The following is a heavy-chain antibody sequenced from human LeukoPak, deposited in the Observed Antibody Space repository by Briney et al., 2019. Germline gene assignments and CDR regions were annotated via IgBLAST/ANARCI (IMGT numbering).Heavy chain of an antibody. CDR2: IKQDGSEK. J-gene: IGHJ5*01. D-gene: IGHD3-10*01. CDR3: ARARKSGGITMIRGVKDRGWFDS. Sequence: GGSLRLSCAASGCTFRSYWMTWVRQSPGKGLEWVANIKQDGSEKYYVDSVKGRFTISRDNAKHSLYLQMNSLRTEDTAVYYCARARKSGGITMIRGVKDRGWFDSWGQGTLVTVSS. V-gene: IGHV3-7*01. CDR1: GCTFRSYW.